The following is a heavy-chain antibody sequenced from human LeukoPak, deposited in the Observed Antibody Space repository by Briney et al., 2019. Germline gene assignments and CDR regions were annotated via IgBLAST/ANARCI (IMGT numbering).Heavy chain of an antibody. J-gene: IGHJ6*02. CDR3: ATTVTQNIYYYYGMDV. Sequence: SETLSLTCAVYGGSFSGYYWSWIRQPPGKGLEWIGEINHSGSTNYNPSLKSRVTISVDTSKNQFSLKLSSVTAADTAVYYCATTVTQNIYYYYGMDVRGQGTTVTVSS. V-gene: IGHV4-34*01. D-gene: IGHD4-17*01. CDR2: INHSGST. CDR1: GGSFSGYY.